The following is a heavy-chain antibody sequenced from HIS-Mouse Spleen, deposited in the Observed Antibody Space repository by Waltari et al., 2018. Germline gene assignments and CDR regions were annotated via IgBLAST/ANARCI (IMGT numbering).Heavy chain of an antibody. Sequence: QVQLVESGGGVVQPGRSLRLSCAASGFTFSSYGMHWVRQAPGKGVGWVAVIWYDGSNKYYADSVNGRFTISSDNSTNTLYLQLNSLRAEDTAVYYCAKGKYYFDYWGQGTLVTVSS. CDR1: GFTFSSYG. CDR3: AKGKYYFDY. CDR2: IWYDGSNK. J-gene: IGHJ4*02. V-gene: IGHV3-33*06.